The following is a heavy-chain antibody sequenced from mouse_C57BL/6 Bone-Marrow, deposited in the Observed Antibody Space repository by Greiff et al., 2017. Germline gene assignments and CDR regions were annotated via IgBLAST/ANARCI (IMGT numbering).Heavy chain of an antibody. J-gene: IGHJ1*03. Sequence: QVQLQQSGAELARPGASVKLSCKASGYTFTSYGISWVKQRTGQGLEWIGEIYPRSGNTYYNEKFKGKATLTADKSSSTAYMELRSLTSEDSAVYFGASGGDYYGSSYFWYFDVWGTGTTVTVSS. V-gene: IGHV1-81*01. CDR3: ASGGDYYGSSYFWYFDV. CDR2: IYPRSGNT. CDR1: GYTFTSYG. D-gene: IGHD1-1*01.